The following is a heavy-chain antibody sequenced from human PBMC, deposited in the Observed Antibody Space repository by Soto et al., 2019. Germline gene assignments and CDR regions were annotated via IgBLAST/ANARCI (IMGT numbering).Heavy chain of an antibody. J-gene: IGHJ4*02. V-gene: IGHV3-33*01. CDR3: ARDPGQAGSWYGSYYFDY. CDR2: IWYDGSNK. D-gene: IGHD6-13*01. CDR1: GFTFSSYG. Sequence: QVQLVESGGGVVQPGRSLRLSCAASGFTFSSYGMHWVRQAPGKGLEWVAVIWYDGSNKYYADSVKGRFTISRDNSKNTLYLQMNSLRAEDTAVYYCARDPGQAGSWYGSYYFDYWGQGTLVTVSS.